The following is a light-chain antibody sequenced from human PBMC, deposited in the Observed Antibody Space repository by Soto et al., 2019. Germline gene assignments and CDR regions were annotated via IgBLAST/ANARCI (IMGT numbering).Light chain of an antibody. CDR3: QQYDRSPLLT. CDR1: QTVNSNY. CDR2: GAS. V-gene: IGKV3-20*01. Sequence: EIVLTQSPGPLSLSPGERATLSCRASQTVNSNYLACYQQRAGQAPRLLIYGASTRAADIPDRFSGSGSGTDFTLTISRLEPEDFAVYYCQQYDRSPLLTFGGGTKVEIK. J-gene: IGKJ4*01.